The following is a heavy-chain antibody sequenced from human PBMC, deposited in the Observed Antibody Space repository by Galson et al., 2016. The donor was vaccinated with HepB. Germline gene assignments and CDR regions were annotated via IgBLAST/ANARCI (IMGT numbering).Heavy chain of an antibody. J-gene: IGHJ5*02. CDR3: AREGSSSWWNWFDP. CDR2: IYYSGST. V-gene: IGHV4-59*01. Sequence: TLSLTCTVSGGSISSYYWSWIRQPPGKGLEWIGYIYYSGSTNYNPSLKSRVTISVDTSRNQISLKLSSVTAADTAVYYCAREGSSSWWNWFDPWGQGTLVTVSS. D-gene: IGHD6-13*01. CDR1: GGSISSYY.